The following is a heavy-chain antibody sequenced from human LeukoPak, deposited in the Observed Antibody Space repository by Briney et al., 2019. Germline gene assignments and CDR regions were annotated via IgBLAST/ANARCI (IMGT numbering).Heavy chain of an antibody. CDR2: IYPGDSDT. Sequence: GESLQISCKGSGYSIISYCIIWVRQMPGRGLEWMGVIYPGDSDTRYSQSFQGQVTISADKSISTAYLQWSSLKASDTAMYYCARHDNNFVGYDYWGQRTPVTVSS. CDR1: GYSIISYC. J-gene: IGHJ4*02. D-gene: IGHD3-9*01. V-gene: IGHV5-51*01. CDR3: ARHDNNFVGYDY.